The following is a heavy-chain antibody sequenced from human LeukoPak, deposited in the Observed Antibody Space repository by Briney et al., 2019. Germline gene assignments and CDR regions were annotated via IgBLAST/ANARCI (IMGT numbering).Heavy chain of an antibody. CDR1: GGSFSGYY. Sequence: PSETLSLTCAVYGGSFSGYYWSWIRQPPGKGLEWIGEINHSGSTNYNPSLKSRVTISVDTSKNQFSLKLSSVTAADTAVYYCARRSKVLARWAFDIWGQGTMVTVSS. J-gene: IGHJ3*02. CDR3: ARRSKVLARWAFDI. CDR2: INHSGST. D-gene: IGHD2/OR15-2a*01. V-gene: IGHV4-34*01.